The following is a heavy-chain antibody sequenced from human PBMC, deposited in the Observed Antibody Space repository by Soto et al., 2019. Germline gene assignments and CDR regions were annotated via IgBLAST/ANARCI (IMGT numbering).Heavy chain of an antibody. V-gene: IGHV3-11*06. CDR3: ARSGDNYNRLDY. D-gene: IGHD1-1*01. CDR1: GFTFNDYY. CDR2: SSNSGTFS. Sequence: GSMGLSCEGSGFTFNDYYISWIRQAPGKGLEWISYSSNSGTFSRYADSVKGRFSISRDNTKNLLYLQMNSLRAEDTAVYYCARSGDNYNRLDYWGQGTPVTVSS. J-gene: IGHJ4*02.